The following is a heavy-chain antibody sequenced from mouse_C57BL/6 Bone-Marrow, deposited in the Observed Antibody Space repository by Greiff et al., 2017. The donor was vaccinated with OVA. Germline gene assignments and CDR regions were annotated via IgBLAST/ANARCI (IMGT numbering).Heavy chain of an antibody. V-gene: IGHV1-5*01. CDR3: TRLDYGSSLYYFDY. Sequence: VQLQQSGTVLARPGASVKMSCKTSGYTFTSYWMHWVKQRPGQGLEWIGAIYPGNSDTSYNQKFKGKAKLTAVTSASTAYMELSSLTNEDSAVYYCTRLDYGSSLYYFDYWGQGTTLTVSS. D-gene: IGHD1-1*01. CDR1: GYTFTSYW. CDR2: IYPGNSDT. J-gene: IGHJ2*01.